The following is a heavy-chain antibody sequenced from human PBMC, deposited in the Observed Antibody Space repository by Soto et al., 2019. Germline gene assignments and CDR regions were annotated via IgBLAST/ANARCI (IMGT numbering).Heavy chain of an antibody. V-gene: IGHV3-53*01. CDR2: IFGGGST. CDR1: GFTFSSNY. Sequence: LRLSCAASGFTFSSNYMSWVRQAPGKGLEWVSVIFGGGSTYYADSVKGRFTISRDNSKNTLYLQMNSLRGEDTAVYYCAREAGPLDYWGQGTPVTVSS. J-gene: IGHJ4*02. CDR3: AREAGPLDY.